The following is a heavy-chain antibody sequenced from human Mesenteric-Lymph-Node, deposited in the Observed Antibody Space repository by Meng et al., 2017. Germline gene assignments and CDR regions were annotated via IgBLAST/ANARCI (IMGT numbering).Heavy chain of an antibody. CDR2: INPFSGGT. CDR1: GYIFSDYY. V-gene: IGHV1-2*02. CDR3: ARDPYYFDTSNSYSDAFDV. D-gene: IGHD3-22*01. J-gene: IGHJ3*01. Sequence: ASVKVSCEASGYIFSDYYIQWVRQAPGQGLEWMGWINPFSGGTNYAQNFQGRVTMTRDTSMTTAYMELNRLRSDDTAVYYCARDPYYFDTSNSYSDAFDVWGQGTMVTVSS.